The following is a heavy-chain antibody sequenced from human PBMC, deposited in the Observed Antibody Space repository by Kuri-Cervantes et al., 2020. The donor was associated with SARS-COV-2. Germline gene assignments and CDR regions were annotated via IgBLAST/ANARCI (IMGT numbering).Heavy chain of an antibody. CDR3: ARARVGVLDF. CDR2: ISSDGRNK. V-gene: IGHV3-30*04. D-gene: IGHD2-21*01. CDR1: GFTFNTCA. J-gene: IGHJ4*02. Sequence: GESLKISCAASGFTFNTCAMHWVRQAPGKGLEWVTMISSDGRNKNYADSVKGRFTISRDNSKSTLYLQINSLRTEDTAIFYCARARVGVLDFWGQGALVTVSS.